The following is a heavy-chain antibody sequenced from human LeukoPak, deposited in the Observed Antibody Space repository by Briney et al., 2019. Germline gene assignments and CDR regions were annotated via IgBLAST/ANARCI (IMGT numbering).Heavy chain of an antibody. CDR2: ISYDGSNK. J-gene: IGHJ4*02. D-gene: IGHD3-9*01. V-gene: IGHV3-30*03. CDR3: ARDLTYYDILTGYSD. CDR1: EFIFTMYG. Sequence: GSLSLSCAASEFIFTMYGMHWVRQAPGKGLEWVAVISYDGSNKYYADSVKGRFTISRDNSKNTLYLQMNSLRAEDTAVYYCARDLTYYDILTGYSDWGQGTLVTVSS.